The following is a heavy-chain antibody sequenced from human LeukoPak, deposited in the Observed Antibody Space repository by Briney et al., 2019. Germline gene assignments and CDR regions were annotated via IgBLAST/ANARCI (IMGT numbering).Heavy chain of an antibody. CDR2: INHSGST. V-gene: IGHV4-34*01. Sequence: SETLSLTCAAYGGSSSGYYWSWIRQPPGKGLEWLGEINHSGSTNYNPSLKSRVTMSVDTSKTQFSLKLSSVTAADTAVYYCARGGRNSGSCYRPHYYYDMDVWGQGTTVTVSS. CDR3: ARGGRNSGSCYRPHYYYDMDV. CDR1: GGSSSGYY. J-gene: IGHJ6*02. D-gene: IGHD1-26*01.